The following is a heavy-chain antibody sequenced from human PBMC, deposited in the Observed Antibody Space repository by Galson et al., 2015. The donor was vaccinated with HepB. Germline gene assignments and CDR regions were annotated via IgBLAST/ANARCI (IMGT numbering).Heavy chain of an antibody. CDR1: GFTFSSYS. Sequence: SLRLSCAASGFTFSSYSMNWVRQAPGKGLEWVSSISSSSSYIYYADSVKGRLTISRDNAKNSLYLQMNSLRAEDTAVYYCATLTIAVSTQVGYWGQGTLVTVSS. V-gene: IGHV3-21*01. J-gene: IGHJ4*02. CDR2: ISSSSSYI. CDR3: ATLTIAVSTQVGY. D-gene: IGHD2-15*01.